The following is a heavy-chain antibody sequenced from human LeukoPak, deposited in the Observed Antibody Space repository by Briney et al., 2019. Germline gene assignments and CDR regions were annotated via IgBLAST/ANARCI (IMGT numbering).Heavy chain of an antibody. CDR3: VRDEHLLVPAVGSHFLYHCGMDV. CDR2: ISVFKGNA. D-gene: IGHD2-2*01. CDR1: GCTFTTYG. V-gene: IGHV1-18*01. Sequence: ASVKVSCKASGCTFTTYGISWVRQAPGQGLEWMGGISVFKGNANYAQKFQGRVTMTTDTSTSTAYMELRRLRSDDTAVYYWVRDEHLLVPAVGSHFLYHCGMDVWGQGTSVTVSS. J-gene: IGHJ6*02.